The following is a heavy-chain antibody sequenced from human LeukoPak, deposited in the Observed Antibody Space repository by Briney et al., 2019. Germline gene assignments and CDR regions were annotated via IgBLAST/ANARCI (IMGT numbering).Heavy chain of an antibody. CDR1: GFTFSNYW. D-gene: IGHD1-26*01. J-gene: IGHJ4*02. V-gene: IGHV3-74*01. Sequence: PGGSLRLSCAASGFTFSNYWMHWVRQAPGKGLVWVSRINSDGSSTTYADSVKGRFTTSRDNAETTLSLQVNSLRAEDTAVYYCVRGYSGSYRADYWGQGTLVTVSS. CDR2: INSDGSST. CDR3: VRGYSGSYRADY.